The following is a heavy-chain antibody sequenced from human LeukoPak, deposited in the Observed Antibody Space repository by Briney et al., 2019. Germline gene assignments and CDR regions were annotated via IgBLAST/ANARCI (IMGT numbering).Heavy chain of an antibody. V-gene: IGHV3-66*01. Sequence: GGSLRLSCAASGFTFSSYWMSWVRQAPGKGLEWVSVIYSGGSTYYADSVKGRFTISRDNSKNTLYLQMNSLRAEDTAVYYCARAEAAAGWFDPWGQGTLVTVSS. D-gene: IGHD6-13*01. CDR2: IYSGGST. CDR3: ARAEAAAGWFDP. CDR1: GFTFSSYW. J-gene: IGHJ5*02.